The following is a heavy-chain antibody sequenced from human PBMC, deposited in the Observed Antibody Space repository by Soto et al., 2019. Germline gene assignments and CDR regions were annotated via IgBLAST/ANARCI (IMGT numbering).Heavy chain of an antibody. CDR1: GGSISSGGYS. CDR2: MYHSGST. V-gene: IGHV4-30-2*01. Sequence: SETLSLTCTVSGGSISSGGYSWSWIRQPPGQGLEWIGYMYHSGSTYYNPSLKSRVTISVDRSKNQFSLKLSSVTAADTAVYYCARAYGSNVFDFWGQGTLVTVSS. CDR3: ARAYGSNVFDF. J-gene: IGHJ4*02. D-gene: IGHD4-17*01.